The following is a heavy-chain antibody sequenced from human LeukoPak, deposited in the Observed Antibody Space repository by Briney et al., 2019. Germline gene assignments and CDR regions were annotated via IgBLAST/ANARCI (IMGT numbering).Heavy chain of an antibody. CDR2: VSGSGGT. Sequence: GGSLRLSCAASGFGFSSYVMSWVRQVPGKVLEWVSGVSGSGGTHYADSVKGRLTISRDNARNTLYLQMNSLRAEDTAVYYCAKGSVTSATHFDYYYSGMDVWGQGTTVTVSS. V-gene: IGHV3-23*01. CDR1: GFGFSSYV. CDR3: AKGSVTSATHFDYYYSGMDV. D-gene: IGHD6-25*01. J-gene: IGHJ6*02.